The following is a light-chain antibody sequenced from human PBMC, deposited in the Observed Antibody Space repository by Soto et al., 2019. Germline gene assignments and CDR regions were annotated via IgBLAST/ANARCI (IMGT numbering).Light chain of an antibody. CDR3: QQDYIYEWT. CDR1: QGLSSY. CDR2: ASS. V-gene: IGKV1-8*01. Sequence: AIRMTQSPSALSASTGARVTITCRASQGLSSYLAWYQHKPGKAPKLLIYASSTLQRGFPSRFSGSGAGTDFTLTISCLQSEVLATYYVQQDYIYEWTSGQGTKLEIK. J-gene: IGKJ1*01.